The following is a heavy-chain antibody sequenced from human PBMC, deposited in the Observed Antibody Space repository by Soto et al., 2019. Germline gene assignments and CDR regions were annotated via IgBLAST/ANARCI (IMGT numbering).Heavy chain of an antibody. D-gene: IGHD3-22*01. CDR3: ARLGGYYQAFES. CDR1: GGSINPYY. V-gene: IGHV4-59*08. Sequence: SETLSLTCTVSGGSINPYYWGWIRQPPGKGLEWIGNIYYSGTTNYHPSLKSRVTISLDTSKNQFSLKLSSVTAADTAVYYCARLGGYYQAFESWGEGTRVT. J-gene: IGHJ4*02. CDR2: IYYSGTT.